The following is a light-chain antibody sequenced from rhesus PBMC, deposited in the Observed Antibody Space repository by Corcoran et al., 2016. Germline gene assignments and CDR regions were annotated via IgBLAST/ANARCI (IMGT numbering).Light chain of an antibody. CDR2: KAS. J-gene: IGKJ3*01. V-gene: IGKV1-25*01. CDR1: QGTSNN. CDR3: QHGYGTPFT. Sequence: DIQMTQSPSSLSASVGDRVTITCQASQGTSNNLAWYQHKPGKGHKLLNYKASTLQSWVPSRFSGSGSGTDFTLTISSLQPEDFATYYCQHGYGTPFTFDPGTHLDI.